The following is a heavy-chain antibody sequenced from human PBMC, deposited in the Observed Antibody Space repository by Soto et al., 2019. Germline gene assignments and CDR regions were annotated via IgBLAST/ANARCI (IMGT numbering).Heavy chain of an antibody. D-gene: IGHD3-3*01. CDR2: ISAYNGNT. J-gene: IGHJ6*03. CDR1: GYTFTSYG. Sequence: ASVKVSCKASGYTFTSYGISWVRQAPGQGLEWMGWISAYNGNTNYAQKIQGRVTMTKDTSTSTAYMELRSLRSYDTAVYYFARGYYDFWSGYYSYYMDVWGKGTTVTVSS. V-gene: IGHV1-18*01. CDR3: ARGYYDFWSGYYSYYMDV.